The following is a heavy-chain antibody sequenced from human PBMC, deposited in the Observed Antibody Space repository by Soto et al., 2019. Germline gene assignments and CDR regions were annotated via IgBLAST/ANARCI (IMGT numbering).Heavy chain of an antibody. V-gene: IGHV3-30*18. CDR2: ISYDGSNK. Sequence: GGSLRLSCAASGFTFSSYGMHWVRQAPGKGLEWVAVISYDGSNKYYADSVKGRFTISRDNSKNTLYLQMNSLRAEDTAVYYCAKDLPYNCNSNYYVMDVWGQGTTVTVSS. CDR3: AKDLPYNCNSNYYVMDV. J-gene: IGHJ6*02. D-gene: IGHD1-7*01. CDR1: GFTFSSYG.